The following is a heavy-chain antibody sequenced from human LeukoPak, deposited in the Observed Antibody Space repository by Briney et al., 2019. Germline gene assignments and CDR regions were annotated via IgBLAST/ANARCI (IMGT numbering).Heavy chain of an antibody. CDR3: ARAATPPWTLNWFDP. D-gene: IGHD3-3*01. Sequence: PSETLSLTCAVYGGSFSGYYWSWIRQPPGKGLEWIGEINHSGSTNYNPSLKSRVTISVDTSKSQFSLKLSSVTAADTAVYYCARAATPPWTLNWFDPWGQGTLVTVSS. V-gene: IGHV4-34*01. CDR2: INHSGST. CDR1: GGSFSGYY. J-gene: IGHJ5*02.